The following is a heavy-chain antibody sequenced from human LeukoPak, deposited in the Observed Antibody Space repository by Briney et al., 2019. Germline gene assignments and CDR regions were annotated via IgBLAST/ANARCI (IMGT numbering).Heavy chain of an antibody. CDR1: GYTFTSYG. D-gene: IGHD3-3*01. CDR2: MNPNSGNT. Sequence: ASVKVSCKASGYTFTSYGISWVRQAPGQGLEWMGWMNPNSGNTGYAQKFQGRVTMTRNTSISTAYMELSSLRSEDTAVYYCARGTRDYDFWSGIVSLYYYYGMDVWGQGTTVTVSS. J-gene: IGHJ6*02. CDR3: ARGTRDYDFWSGIVSLYYYYGMDV. V-gene: IGHV1-8*02.